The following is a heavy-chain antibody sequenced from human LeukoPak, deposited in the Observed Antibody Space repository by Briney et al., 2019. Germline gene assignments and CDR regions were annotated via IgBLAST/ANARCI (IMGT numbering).Heavy chain of an antibody. CDR3: ARGRGFWSGYRQFDP. CDR2: INHSGST. CDR1: GGSFSGYY. D-gene: IGHD3-3*01. J-gene: IGHJ5*02. Sequence: PSETLSLTCAVYGGSFSGYYWSWIRQPPGKGLEWIGEINHSGSTNYNPSLKSRVTISVDTSKNQFSLKLSSVTAADMAVYYCARGRGFWSGYRQFDPWGQGTLVTVSS. V-gene: IGHV4-34*01.